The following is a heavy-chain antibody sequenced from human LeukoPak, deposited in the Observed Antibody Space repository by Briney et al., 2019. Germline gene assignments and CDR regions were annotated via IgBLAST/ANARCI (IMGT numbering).Heavy chain of an antibody. CDR1: GFPFKSYA. D-gene: IGHD1-20*01. CDR3: ARFNLGWLDP. J-gene: IGHJ5*02. V-gene: IGHV3-48*01. CDR2: ISTGVTTE. Sequence: GASLRLSCAASGFPFKSYAMRWVRQAPGKGLEWISYISTGVTTEYYADSVKGRFTISRDDASDSLYLQMGSLRAEDTAVYYCARFNLGWLDPWGQGALVTVSS.